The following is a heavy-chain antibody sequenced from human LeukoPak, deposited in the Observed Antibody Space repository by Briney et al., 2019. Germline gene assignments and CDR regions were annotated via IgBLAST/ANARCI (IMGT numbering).Heavy chain of an antibody. Sequence: GGSLRLSCAASGFTFSDYYMSWIRQAPGKGLEWVSYISSSSSTIYYADSVKGRFTISRDNAKNSLYLQMNSLRAEDTAVYYCARNYDYVWGSYRPPDYWGQGTLVTVSS. CDR1: GFTFSDYY. V-gene: IGHV3-11*04. CDR2: ISSSSSTI. CDR3: ARNYDYVWGSYRPPDY. D-gene: IGHD3-16*02. J-gene: IGHJ4*02.